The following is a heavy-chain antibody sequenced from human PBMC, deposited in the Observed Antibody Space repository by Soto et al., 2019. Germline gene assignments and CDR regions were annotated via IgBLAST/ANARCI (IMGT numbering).Heavy chain of an antibody. CDR1: GFTFSSYA. CDR2: ISGSGGST. J-gene: IGHJ4*02. Sequence: EVQLLESGGGLVQPGGSLRLSCAASGFTFSSYAMSWVRQAPGKGLEWVSGISGSGGSTYYADSVKGRFTISRDNSRITLYLQMNSLRAEDTAVYYCAIGRRDCNNLGVDSWGQGTLVTVSS. V-gene: IGHV3-23*01. CDR3: AIGRRDCNNLGVDS. D-gene: IGHD3-16*01.